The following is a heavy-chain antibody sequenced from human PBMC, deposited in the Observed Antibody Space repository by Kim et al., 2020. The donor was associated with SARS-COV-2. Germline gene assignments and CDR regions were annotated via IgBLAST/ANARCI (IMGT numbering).Heavy chain of an antibody. Sequence: NHSGSTTSNPSLQSRVTISVDTAKNQFSLKLSSVTAADTAVYYCARGRQFWGQGTMVTVSS. J-gene: IGHJ3*01. CDR3: ARGRQF. CDR2: NHSGST. V-gene: IGHV4-34*01.